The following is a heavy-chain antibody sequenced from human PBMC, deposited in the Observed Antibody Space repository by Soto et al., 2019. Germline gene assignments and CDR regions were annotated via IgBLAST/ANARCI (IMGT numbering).Heavy chain of an antibody. V-gene: IGHV4-39*01. CDR3: ARQSGSSWYGYYYGMDV. CDR2: IYYSGST. D-gene: IGHD6-13*01. Sequence: SETLSLTCTVSGGSISSSSYYWGWIRQPPGKGLEWIGSIYYSGSTYYNPSLKSRVTISVDTSKNQFSLKLSSVTAADTAVYYCARQSGSSWYGYYYGMDVWGQGTTVT. J-gene: IGHJ6*02. CDR1: GGSISSSSYY.